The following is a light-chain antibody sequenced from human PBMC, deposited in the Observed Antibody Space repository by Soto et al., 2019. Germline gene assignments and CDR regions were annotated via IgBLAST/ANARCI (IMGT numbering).Light chain of an antibody. J-gene: IGKJ1*01. CDR3: QQYNKWPRT. Sequence: VLTQSPGPLSVSPGERPSLSCRSISTVDSIYLALYQQKPGQAPRLLIYGASTRATGIPARFSGSGSGTDFTLTISSLQSQDFAVYYCQQYNKWPRTFGQGTKVDI. CDR1: STVDSIY. CDR2: GAS. V-gene: IGKV3-15*01.